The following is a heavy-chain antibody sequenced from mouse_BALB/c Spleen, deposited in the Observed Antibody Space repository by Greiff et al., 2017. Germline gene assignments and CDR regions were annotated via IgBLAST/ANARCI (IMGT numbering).Heavy chain of an antibody. J-gene: IGHJ3*01. CDR2: IYPGDGDT. CDR3: ARLGYGYRVPFAY. Sequence: VQLQESGAELVRPGSSVKISCKASGYAFSSYWMNWVKQRPGQGLEWIGQIYPGDGDTNYNGKFKGKATLTADKSSSTAYMQLSSLTSEDSAVYCCARLGYGYRVPFAYWGQGTLVTVSA. D-gene: IGHD2-2*01. V-gene: IGHV1-80*01. CDR1: GYAFSSYW.